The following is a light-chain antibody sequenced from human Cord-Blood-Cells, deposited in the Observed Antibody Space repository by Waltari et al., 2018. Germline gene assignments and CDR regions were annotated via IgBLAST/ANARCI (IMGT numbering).Light chain of an antibody. Sequence: SYELPQPPSSHVSPRQTSIITCSGDTLGDKYACWYQQMPGQSPVLVIYQDSKRPSGIPERFSGSNSGNTATLTISGTQAMDEADYYCQAWDSSTAWVFGGGTKLTVL. CDR1: TLGDKY. CDR2: QDS. V-gene: IGLV3-1*01. CDR3: QAWDSSTAWV. J-gene: IGLJ3*02.